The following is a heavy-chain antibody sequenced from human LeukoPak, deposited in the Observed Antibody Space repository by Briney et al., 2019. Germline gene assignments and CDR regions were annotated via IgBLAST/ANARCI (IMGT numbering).Heavy chain of an antibody. D-gene: IGHD3-3*01. V-gene: IGHV4-59*01. J-gene: IGHJ3*02. Sequence: SETLSLTCTVSGGSISSYYWSWIRQPPGKGLEWSGYIYYSGSTKYKPSLKSRVPISVDTSKNQFSLKLSSVTAADTAVYYCARGRFLDAFDIWGQGTMVTVSS. CDR3: ARGRFLDAFDI. CDR2: IYYSGST. CDR1: GGSISSYY.